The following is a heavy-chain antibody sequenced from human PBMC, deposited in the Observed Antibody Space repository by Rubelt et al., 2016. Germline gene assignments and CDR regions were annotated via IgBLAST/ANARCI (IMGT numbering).Heavy chain of an antibody. J-gene: IGHJ6*02. Sequence: QVQLQQWGAGLLKPSETLSLTCAVYGGSFSGYYWSWIRQPPGKGLEWIGEINHSGSTNYNPSLKSRLPLSVDPSKNLFSLRLSFVTAADTAVYYCARQRIAAPPASYYYYGMDVWGQGTTVTVSS. CDR2: INHSGST. D-gene: IGHD6-6*01. CDR1: GGSFSGYY. V-gene: IGHV4-34*01. CDR3: ARQRIAAPPASYYYYGMDV.